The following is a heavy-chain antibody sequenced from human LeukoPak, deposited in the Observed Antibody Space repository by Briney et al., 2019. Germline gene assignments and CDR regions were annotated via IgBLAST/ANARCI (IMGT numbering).Heavy chain of an antibody. J-gene: IGHJ4*02. Sequence: SETLSLTCAVYGGSFSGYYWSWIRQPPGKGLEWIGYIYYSGSTNYNPSLKSRVTISVDTSKNQFSLKLSSVTAADTAVYYCARVKYYYDSSGYRVGYYFDYWGQGTLVTVSS. CDR2: IYYSGST. D-gene: IGHD3-22*01. CDR1: GGSFSGYY. V-gene: IGHV4-59*01. CDR3: ARVKYYYDSSGYRVGYYFDY.